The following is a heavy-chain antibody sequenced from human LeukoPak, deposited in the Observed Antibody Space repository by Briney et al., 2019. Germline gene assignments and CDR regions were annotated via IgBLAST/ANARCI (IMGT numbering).Heavy chain of an antibody. CDR2: VYFTGRT. CDR3: ARTGDGYNYYNYYYMDV. CDR1: GASICSHY. Sequence: PSETLSLTCSVSGASICSHYWSWIRQPPGKGLEWIGYVYFTGRTNYNPFLKSRVTISVDSHNKQFSLELRSVTAADTAVYFCARTGDGYNYYNYYYMDVWGTGTTVSVSS. V-gene: IGHV4-59*11. J-gene: IGHJ6*03. D-gene: IGHD5-24*01.